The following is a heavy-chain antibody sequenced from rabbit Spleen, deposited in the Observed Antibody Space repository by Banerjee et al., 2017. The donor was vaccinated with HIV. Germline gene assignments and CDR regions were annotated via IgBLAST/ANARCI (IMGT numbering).Heavy chain of an antibody. CDR3: ARDTGTSFSTYGMDL. V-gene: IGHV1S45*01. Sequence: QEQLVESGGGLVQPEGSLTLTCTASGFSFSSNWICWVRQAPGKGLEWIACIYAGTSGNTYSATWAKGRFTISKTSSTTVTLQMTSLTAADTATYFCARDTGTSFSTYGMDLWGPGTLVTVS. J-gene: IGHJ6*01. D-gene: IGHD8-1*01. CDR1: GFSFSSNW. CDR2: IYAGTSGNT.